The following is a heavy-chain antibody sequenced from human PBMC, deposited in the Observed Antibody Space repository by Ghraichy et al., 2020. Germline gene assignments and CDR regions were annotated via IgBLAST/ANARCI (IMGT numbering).Heavy chain of an antibody. CDR2: ISYDGSNK. CDR1: GFTFSSYA. Sequence: GSLRLSCAASGFTFSSYAMHWVRQAPGKGLEWVAVISYDGSNKYYADSVKGRFTISRDNSKNTLYLQMNSLRAEDTAVYYCARGGGSSWYDYYYYYGMDVWGQGTTVTVSS. D-gene: IGHD6-13*01. V-gene: IGHV3-30-3*01. J-gene: IGHJ6*02. CDR3: ARGGGSSWYDYYYYYGMDV.